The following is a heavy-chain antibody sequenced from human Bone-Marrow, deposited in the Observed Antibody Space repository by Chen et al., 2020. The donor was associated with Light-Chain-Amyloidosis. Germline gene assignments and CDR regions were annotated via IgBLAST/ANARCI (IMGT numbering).Heavy chain of an antibody. CDR3: ARGMYSSSSGAAFYL. Sequence: QVQLVQAGAEVKKPGSSVKVSCKASGGTFSSYAISWVRQAPGQGLEWIGRIIPFLGIANYAQKFQGRVTITADKSTSTAYMELSSLRSEDTAVYYCARGMYSSSSGAAFYLWGRGTLVTVSS. CDR2: IIPFLGIA. V-gene: IGHV1-69*04. CDR1: GGTFSSYA. D-gene: IGHD6-6*01. J-gene: IGHJ2*01.